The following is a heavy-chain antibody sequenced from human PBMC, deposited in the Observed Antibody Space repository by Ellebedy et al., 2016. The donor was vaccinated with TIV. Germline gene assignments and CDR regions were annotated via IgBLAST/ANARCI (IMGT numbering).Heavy chain of an antibody. D-gene: IGHD2-21*01. Sequence: MPSETLSLTCAVYGGSFSGYYWSWIRQPPGKGLEWIGEINHSGSTNYNPSLKSRVTISVDTSKNQFSLKVSSVTAADTAVYYCARDIPRLGMDVWGQGTTVTVSS. J-gene: IGHJ6*02. CDR3: ARDIPRLGMDV. CDR1: GGSFSGYY. V-gene: IGHV4-34*01. CDR2: INHSGST.